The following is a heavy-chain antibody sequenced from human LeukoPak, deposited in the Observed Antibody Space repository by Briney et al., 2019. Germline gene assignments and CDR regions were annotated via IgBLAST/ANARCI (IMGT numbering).Heavy chain of an antibody. J-gene: IGHJ3*02. V-gene: IGHV3-21*04. CDR1: GFTFSSYS. CDR3: ARAIAARGAFDI. CDR2: ISSSSYI. Sequence: GGSLRLSCAASGFTFSSYSMNWVRQAPGKGLEWVSSISSSSYIYYADSVKGRFTISRDNAKNSLYLQMNSLRAEDTAVYYCARAIAARGAFDIWGQGTMVTVSS. D-gene: IGHD6-6*01.